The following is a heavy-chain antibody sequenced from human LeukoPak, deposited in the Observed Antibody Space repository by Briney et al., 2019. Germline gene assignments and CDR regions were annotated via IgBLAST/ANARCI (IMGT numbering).Heavy chain of an antibody. V-gene: IGHV4-34*01. CDR3: AREYYYYMDV. CDR2: INHSGST. Sequence: SETLSLTCAVYGGSFSGYYWSWIRQPPGKGLEWIGEINHSGSTNYNPSLKSRVTISVDTSKNQFSLKLSSVTAADTAVYYCAREYYYYMDVWGKGTTVTVSS. CDR1: GGSFSGYY. J-gene: IGHJ6*03.